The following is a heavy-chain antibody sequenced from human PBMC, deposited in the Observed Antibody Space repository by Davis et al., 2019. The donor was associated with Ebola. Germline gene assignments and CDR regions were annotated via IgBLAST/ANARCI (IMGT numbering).Heavy chain of an antibody. CDR1: GYSFSTYW. CDR2: IYPGDSDT. CDR3: ASASWGYSNFEH. V-gene: IGHV5-51*01. J-gene: IGHJ4*02. Sequence: GESLKISCKGSGYSFSTYWIAWVRQMPGKGLEWMGIIYPGDSDTRYSPSFQGQVTISADKSISTAYLQLSSLKASDTAMYYCASASWGYSNFEHWGQGTLVTVSS. D-gene: IGHD3-16*01.